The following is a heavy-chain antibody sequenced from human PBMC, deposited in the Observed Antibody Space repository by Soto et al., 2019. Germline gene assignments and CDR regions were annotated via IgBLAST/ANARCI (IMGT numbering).Heavy chain of an antibody. Sequence: SETLSLTCAGSGGSISSGGYSWSWIRQPPGKGLEWIGYIYHSGSTYYNPSLKSRVTISVDRSKNQFSLKLSSVTAADTAVYYCARAAYYYERSRYYPGDYRGPAPLVTVSS. V-gene: IGHV4-30-2*01. J-gene: IGHJ4*02. D-gene: IGHD3-22*01. CDR3: ARAAYYYERSRYYPGDY. CDR1: GGSISSGGYS. CDR2: IYHSGST.